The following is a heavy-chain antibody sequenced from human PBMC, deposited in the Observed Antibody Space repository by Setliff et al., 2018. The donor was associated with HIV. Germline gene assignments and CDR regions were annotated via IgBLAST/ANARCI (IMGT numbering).Heavy chain of an antibody. CDR2: INAYNGNT. CDR1: GYTFTSYG. D-gene: IGHD6-19*01. V-gene: IGHV1-18*01. CDR3: AREPSGWYSKDNWFDP. J-gene: IGHJ5*02. Sequence: ASVKVSCKASGYTFTSYGISWVRQAPGQGLEWMGWINAYNGNTNFAQKLQGRVTMTSDTSTSTAYLELRSLSSDDTAVYYCAREPSGWYSKDNWFDPWCQGTVVTVSS.